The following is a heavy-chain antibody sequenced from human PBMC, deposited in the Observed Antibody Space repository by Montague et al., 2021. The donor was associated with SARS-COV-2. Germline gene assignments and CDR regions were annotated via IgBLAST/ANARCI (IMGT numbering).Heavy chain of an antibody. CDR1: GDSMSGYY. Sequence: SETLSLTCIVSGDSMSGYYWSWIRQPPGKGLEWIGYIHDSGSTNYNPSLKSRVTISVDTSKNQFSLKLSSVTAADTAVYYCARASITMVRGVTRWYFDFWGRGTLVTVSS. CDR2: IHDSGST. CDR3: ARASITMVRGVTRWYFDF. V-gene: IGHV4-59*13. J-gene: IGHJ2*01. D-gene: IGHD3-10*01.